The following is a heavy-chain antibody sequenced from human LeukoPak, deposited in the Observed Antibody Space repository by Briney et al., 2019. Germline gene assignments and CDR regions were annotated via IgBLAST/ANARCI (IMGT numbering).Heavy chain of an antibody. J-gene: IGHJ4*02. V-gene: IGHV3-30*04. CDR3: ARELGGYYRRYYFDY. CDR2: ISYDGSNK. Sequence: GRSLRLSCAASGFTFSSYAMHWVRQAPGKGLEWVAVISYDGSNKYYADSVKGRFTISRDNSKNTLYLQMNSLRAEDTAVYYCARELGGYYRRYYFDYWGQGTLVTVSS. D-gene: IGHD3-3*01. CDR1: GFTFSSYA.